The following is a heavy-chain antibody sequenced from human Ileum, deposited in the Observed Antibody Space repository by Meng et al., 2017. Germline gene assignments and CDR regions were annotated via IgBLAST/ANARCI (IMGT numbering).Heavy chain of an antibody. J-gene: IGHJ4*01. CDR2: INRRSSYM. Sequence: GGSLRLSCAVSGCTFSAYSMNWVRQAPGKGLEWVSSINRRSSYMYYADSLKRRFTISREDAKNSLYLQMNSLRAEDTAVYFYARVQSEIDDSTSSGPYYFDYWGQGTLVTVSS. CDR1: GCTFSAYS. CDR3: ARVQSEIDDSTSSGPYYFDY. V-gene: IGHV3-21*01. D-gene: IGHD6-6*01.